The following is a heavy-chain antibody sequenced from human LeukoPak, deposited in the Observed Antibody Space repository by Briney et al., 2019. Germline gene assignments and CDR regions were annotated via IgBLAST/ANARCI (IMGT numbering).Heavy chain of an antibody. CDR3: AKWSANWGSPEYYFDY. Sequence: GGSLRLSCAASGFTFSSYAMSWVRQAPVKGLEWVSAISGSGGSTYYADPVKGRFTISRDNSKNTLYLQMNSLRAEDTAVYYCAKWSANWGSPEYYFDYWGQGTLVTVSS. V-gene: IGHV3-23*01. CDR1: GFTFSSYA. J-gene: IGHJ4*02. D-gene: IGHD7-27*01. CDR2: ISGSGGST.